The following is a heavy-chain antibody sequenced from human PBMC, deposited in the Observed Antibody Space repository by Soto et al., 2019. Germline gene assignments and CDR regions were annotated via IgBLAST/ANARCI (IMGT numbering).Heavy chain of an antibody. CDR1: GGSFTSNNW. CDR3: ASRDPGTSVDY. J-gene: IGHJ4*02. D-gene: IGHD1-7*01. Sequence: XETLSLTCSVSGGSFTSNNWWNWVRQPPGQGLEWIGEIYRTGSTNYNPSLKSRVTISLDKSENQFSLKVTSLTAADTAVYYCASRDPGTSVDYWGQGTLVTVSS. CDR2: IYRTGST. V-gene: IGHV4-4*02.